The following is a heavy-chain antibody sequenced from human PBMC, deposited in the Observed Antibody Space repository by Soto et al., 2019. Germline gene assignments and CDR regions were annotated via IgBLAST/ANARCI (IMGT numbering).Heavy chain of an antibody. CDR3: ARRDRGYFDY. Sequence: PGGSLRLSCAASGFTFSSYGMHWVRQAPGKGLEWVSAVSGTSDVSYYGDSVKGRFTVSRDNSKNTLYLQLDRLRAEDTALYYCARRDRGYFDYWGQGXLVTVSS. CDR2: VSGTSDVS. V-gene: IGHV3-23*01. J-gene: IGHJ4*02. CDR1: GFTFSSYG.